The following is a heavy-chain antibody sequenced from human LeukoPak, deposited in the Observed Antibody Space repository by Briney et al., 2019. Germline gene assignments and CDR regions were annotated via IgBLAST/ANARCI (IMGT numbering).Heavy chain of an antibody. CDR2: ISSSSSCI. J-gene: IGHJ4*02. CDR3: ASTTPFNYYDSSGYYPDVDY. D-gene: IGHD3-22*01. CDR1: GFTFSSYS. Sequence: GGSLRLSCAASGFTFSSYSMNWVRQAPGKGLEWVSSISSSSSCIYYGDSVKGRFTIYRDTAKNSLYLQMNSLRAEDTAVYYCASTTPFNYYDSSGYYPDVDYWGQGTLVTVYS. V-gene: IGHV3-21*01.